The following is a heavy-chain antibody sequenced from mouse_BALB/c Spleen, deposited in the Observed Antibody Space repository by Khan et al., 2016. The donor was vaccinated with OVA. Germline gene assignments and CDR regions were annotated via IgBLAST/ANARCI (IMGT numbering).Heavy chain of an antibody. D-gene: IGHD1-1*01. CDR2: INPQIGET. CDR3: ARIYGSDFDY. CDR1: GYSFTGYF. V-gene: IGHV1-20*02. J-gene: IGHJ2*02. Sequence: EVQLQESGPELVKPGASVKISCKASGYSFTGYFMNWVMQSHGKSLEWIGRINPQIGETFYTPKFKGKVKLTADESSSTAHMELRSLASEDSAVYYCARIYGSDFDYWGQGTSLTVSS.